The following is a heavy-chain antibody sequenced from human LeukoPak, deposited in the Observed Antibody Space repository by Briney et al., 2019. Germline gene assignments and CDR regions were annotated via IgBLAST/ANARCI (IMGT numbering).Heavy chain of an antibody. CDR3: ARQGPYGDYLDY. CDR2: IYYSGST. CDR1: GGSISTYY. Sequence: SETLSLTCTVSGGSISTYYWSWIRQPPGKGLEWIGYIYYSGSTDYNSSLKSRVTISVDTSKNQFSLKLRSVAAADTAVYFCARQGPYGDYLDYWGQGTLVTVSS. V-gene: IGHV4-59*08. J-gene: IGHJ4*02. D-gene: IGHD4-17*01.